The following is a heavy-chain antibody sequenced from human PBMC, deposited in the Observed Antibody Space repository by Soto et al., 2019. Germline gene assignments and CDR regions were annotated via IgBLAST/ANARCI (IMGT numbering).Heavy chain of an antibody. CDR1: SGANSAYY. J-gene: IGHJ4*02. CDR2: IFYSGNT. V-gene: IGHV4-59*01. CDR3: AREGGGYRFDY. Sequence: QVQLQESGPGLVKPSETLSLTCSVSSGANSAYYWSWIRQPPGKGLEWLGYIFYSGNTKYNPFLKSRVSISVAPSKNQFPLKLSSVTAADTAIYYCAREGGGYRFDYWGQGILVTVSS. D-gene: IGHD1-26*01.